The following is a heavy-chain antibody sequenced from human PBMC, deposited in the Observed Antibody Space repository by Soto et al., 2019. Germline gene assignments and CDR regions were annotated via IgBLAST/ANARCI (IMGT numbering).Heavy chain of an antibody. CDR2: ISPSGTT. CDR1: GGSFSDNY. CDR3: VTSLWFGTQPEI. V-gene: IGHV4-34*01. D-gene: IGHD3-10*01. J-gene: IGHJ4*02. Sequence: SETLSLTCAVYGGSFSDNYWTWFRQPPGKGLEWIGEISPSGTTKYIASLRSRATISVDTSKRHYSLKVTSVTGADTAVYYCVTSLWFGTQPEIWGQGALVTVSS.